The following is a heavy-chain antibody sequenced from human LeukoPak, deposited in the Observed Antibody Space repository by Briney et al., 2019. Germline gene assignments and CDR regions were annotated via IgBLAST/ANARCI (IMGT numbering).Heavy chain of an antibody. D-gene: IGHD1-1*01. Sequence: GGSLRLSCAASGFTFDDYAMHWVRQAPGKGLGWVSGISWNSETKDYVDSVKGRFTISRDNVKNIVYLEMNSLRTEDTAFYYCAKTTKVWSGSWYFDLWGRGTLVTVSS. J-gene: IGHJ2*01. CDR2: ISWNSETK. V-gene: IGHV3-9*01. CDR3: AKTTKVWSGSWYFDL. CDR1: GFTFDDYA.